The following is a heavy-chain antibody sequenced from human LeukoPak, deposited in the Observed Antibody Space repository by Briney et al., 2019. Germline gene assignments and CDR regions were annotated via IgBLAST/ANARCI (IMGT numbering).Heavy chain of an antibody. CDR2: IGTDGDT. CDR1: GFTFSTYD. CDR3: ARESNDFLTGYYDY. D-gene: IGHD3-9*01. V-gene: IGHV3-13*01. Sequence: GGSLRLSCAASGFTFSTYDFHWVRQATGKGLEWVSAIGTDGDTHYPGSVKGRFTISRENAKNSVYLQMDSLRAGDTAVYYCARESNDFLTGYYDYWGQGILVTVSS. J-gene: IGHJ4*02.